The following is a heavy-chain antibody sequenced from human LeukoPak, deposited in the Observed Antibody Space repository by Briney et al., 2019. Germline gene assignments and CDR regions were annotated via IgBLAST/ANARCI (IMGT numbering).Heavy chain of an antibody. CDR2: IRYDGSNK. J-gene: IGHJ4*02. CDR1: GFTFSSYG. CDR3: AKDRRVTDVVVTATIDY. Sequence: PGGSLRLSCAASGFTFSSYGMHWVRQAPGKGLEWVAFIRYDGSNKYYADSVKGRFTISRDNSKNTLYLQMNSLRAEDTAVYYCAKDRRVTDVVVTATIDYWGQGTLVTVSS. D-gene: IGHD2-21*02. V-gene: IGHV3-30*02.